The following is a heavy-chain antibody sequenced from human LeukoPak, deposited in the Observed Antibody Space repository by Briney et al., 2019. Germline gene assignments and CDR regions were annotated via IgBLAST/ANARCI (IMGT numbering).Heavy chain of an antibody. Sequence: SQTLSLTCTVSGGSISSGSYYWSWIRQPAGKGLEWIGRIYTSGSTNYNPSLKSRVTISVDTSKNQFSLKLSSVTAADTAVYYCARGRIAARPGGSWFDPWGQGTLVTVSS. J-gene: IGHJ5*02. D-gene: IGHD6-6*01. CDR2: IYTSGST. CDR3: ARGRIAARPGGSWFDP. V-gene: IGHV4-61*02. CDR1: GGSISSGSYY.